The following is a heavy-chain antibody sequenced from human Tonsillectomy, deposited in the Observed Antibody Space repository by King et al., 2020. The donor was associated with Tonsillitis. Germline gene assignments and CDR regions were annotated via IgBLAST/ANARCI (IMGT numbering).Heavy chain of an antibody. D-gene: IGHD3-3*01. J-gene: IGHJ4*02. CDR2: ISGDGGST. Sequence: VQLVESGGGVVQPGGSLRLSCAASGFTFDDYAMHWVRQAPGKGLELVSLISGDGGSTYYSDSVKGRFTISRDNSKNSLYLQMNSLRTEDTALYYCAKDRDFWSGYVDYWGQGTLVTVSS. CDR1: GFTFDDYA. CDR3: AKDRDFWSGYVDY. V-gene: IGHV3-43*02.